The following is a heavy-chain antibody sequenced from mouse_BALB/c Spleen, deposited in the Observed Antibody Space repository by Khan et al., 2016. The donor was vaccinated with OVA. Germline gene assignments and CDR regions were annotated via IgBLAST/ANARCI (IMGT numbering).Heavy chain of an antibody. CDR2: IDPANGNT. J-gene: IGHJ4*01. CDR1: GFNIKDTY. V-gene: IGHV14-3*02. Sequence: EVQLQESGVELVKPGASVKLSCTASGFNIKDTYMHWVKQRPEQGLEWIGTIDPANGNTKYDPKFQGKATITTDTSSNTAYLQLSSLTSEDTAVYYCATLGVYAMDYWGQGTSVTVSS. CDR3: ATLGVYAMDY.